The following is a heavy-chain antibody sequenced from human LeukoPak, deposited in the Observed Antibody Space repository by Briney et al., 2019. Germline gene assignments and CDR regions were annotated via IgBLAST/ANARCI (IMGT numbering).Heavy chain of an antibody. CDR1: GGSFSGYY. D-gene: IGHD1-7*01. CDR3: ARERDDYNWNYGDRNWFDP. V-gene: IGHV4-34*01. Sequence: SETLSLTCAVYGGSFSGYYWSWIRQPPGKELEWIGEINHSGSTNYNPSLKSRVTISVDTSKNQFSLKLSSVTAADTAVYYCARERDDYNWNYGDRNWFDPWGQGTLVTVSS. J-gene: IGHJ5*02. CDR2: INHSGST.